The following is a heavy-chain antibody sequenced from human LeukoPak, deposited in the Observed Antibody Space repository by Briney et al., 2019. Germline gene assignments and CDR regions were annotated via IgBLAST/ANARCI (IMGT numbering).Heavy chain of an antibody. CDR2: INTNAGNP. Sequence: ALVKVSCKASGYTFTSYAMNWARQAAGQGLEGMGWINTNAGNPTYAQGFTGRFVFSLETSFSTAHLKISSIKAEDTAVYYCARDGQGGLNYYYYYYMDVWGKGTTVTVSS. V-gene: IGHV7-4-1*02. D-gene: IGHD3-16*01. CDR1: GYTFTSYA. J-gene: IGHJ6*03. CDR3: ARDGQGGLNYYYYYYMDV.